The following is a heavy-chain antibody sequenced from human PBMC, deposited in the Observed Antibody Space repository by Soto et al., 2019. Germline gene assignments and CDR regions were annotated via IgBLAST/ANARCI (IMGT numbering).Heavy chain of an antibody. CDR2: IIPIFGTA. D-gene: IGHD2-15*01. CDR1: GGTFSSYA. V-gene: IGHV1-69*01. Sequence: QVQLVQSGAEVKKPGSSVKVSCKASGGTFSSYAISWVRQAPGQGLEWMGGIIPIFGTANYAQKFQGRVTITADESPSTDYMELSSLRSEDTAVYYCARAGCSGGSCYLGYFDYWGQGTLVTVSS. CDR3: ARAGCSGGSCYLGYFDY. J-gene: IGHJ4*02.